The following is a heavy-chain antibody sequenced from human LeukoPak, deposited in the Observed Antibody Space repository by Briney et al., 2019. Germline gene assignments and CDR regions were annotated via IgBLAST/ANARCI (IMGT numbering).Heavy chain of an antibody. D-gene: IGHD3-10*01. CDR2: IKQDGSEK. Sequence: GGSLRLFCVASGFTFSGYWVSWVRQTPGKGLEWVANIKQDGSEKNYVDSVKGRFTISRDNAKNSLYLQMNSLRADDTAVYYCARERGSGSYHPFDPWGQGTLATVSS. CDR3: ARERGSGSYHPFDP. CDR1: GFTFSGYW. J-gene: IGHJ5*02. V-gene: IGHV3-7*01.